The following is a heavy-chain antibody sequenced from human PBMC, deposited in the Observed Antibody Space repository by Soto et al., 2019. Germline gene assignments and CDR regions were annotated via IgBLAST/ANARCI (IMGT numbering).Heavy chain of an antibody. CDR2: ISWKSGSI. V-gene: IGHV3-9*01. CDR1: GFTFDDYA. D-gene: IGHD4-17*01. Sequence: EVQLVESGGGLVQPCRSLRLSCAASGFTFDDYAMRWVRQAPGKGLELVSGISWKSGSIGYADSVKGRFTISSDNAKNSLYLHMNSLRAEDTALYYCAKGGVYGDYVDYCGQGTLVTVSS. CDR3: AKGGVYGDYVDY. J-gene: IGHJ4*02.